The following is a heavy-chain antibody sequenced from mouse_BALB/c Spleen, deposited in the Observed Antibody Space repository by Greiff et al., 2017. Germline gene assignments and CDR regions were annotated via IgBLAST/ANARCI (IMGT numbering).Heavy chain of an antibody. Sequence: EVQLQQSGPGLVKPSQSLSLTCTVTGYSITSDYAWNWIRQFPGNKLEWMGYISYSGSTSYNPSLKSRISITRDTSKNQFFLQLNSVTTEDTATYYCARRPKYYFDYWGQGTTLTVSS. J-gene: IGHJ2*01. CDR1: GYSITSDYA. CDR3: ARRPKYYFDY. CDR2: ISYSGST. V-gene: IGHV3-2*02.